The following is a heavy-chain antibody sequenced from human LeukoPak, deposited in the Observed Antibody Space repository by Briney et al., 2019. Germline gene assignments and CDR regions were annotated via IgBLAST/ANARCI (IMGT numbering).Heavy chain of an antibody. CDR2: IYPGDSDT. Sequence: GESLKISCEGSGYSFNSYWIGWVRQTPGKGLEWMGLIYPGDSDTRYSPSFQGQVTISADKSISTAYLQWSSLKTSDTAMYYCARRYYDSSGYSRHFDYWGQGTLVTVSS. D-gene: IGHD3-22*01. CDR1: GYSFNSYW. CDR3: ARRYYDSSGYSRHFDY. V-gene: IGHV5-51*01. J-gene: IGHJ4*02.